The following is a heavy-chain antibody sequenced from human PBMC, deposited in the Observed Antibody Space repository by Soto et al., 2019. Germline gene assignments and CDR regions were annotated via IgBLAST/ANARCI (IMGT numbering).Heavy chain of an antibody. V-gene: IGHV3-53*01. D-gene: IGHD3-10*01. Sequence: EVQLVESGGGLIQPGGSLRLSCAVSGFTVSNNYMSWVRQAPGKGLEGVSVIYSGGYTAYGDSVKGRFTISRDNSKNTLFLQRKPRGADPPAVFSWATHPGGGGYWGQGTLVTVSS. CDR2: IYSGGYT. CDR1: GFTVSNNY. J-gene: IGHJ4*02. CDR3: ATHPGGGGY.